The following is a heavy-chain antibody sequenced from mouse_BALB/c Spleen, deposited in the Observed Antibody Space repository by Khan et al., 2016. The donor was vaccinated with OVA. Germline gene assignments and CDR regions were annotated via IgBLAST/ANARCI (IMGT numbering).Heavy chain of an antibody. CDR1: GYTFTDYV. D-gene: IGHD1-1*01. CDR2: IYPGSGRT. J-gene: IGHJ1*01. V-gene: IGHV1-77*01. Sequence: QVQLQQSGPELVKPGASVKMSCKASGYTFTDYVINWVKQSTGQGLEWIGEIYPGSGRTNYNEKFKAKATLTADKSSNTAYMQLSSLTSKDSAVYVCARAYYYYGSNACWFFAVWGAGTMVTVSS. CDR3: ARAYYYYGSNACWFFAV.